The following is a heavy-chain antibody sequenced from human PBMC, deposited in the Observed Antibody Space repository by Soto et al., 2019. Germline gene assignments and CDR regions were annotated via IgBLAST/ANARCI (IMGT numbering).Heavy chain of an antibody. V-gene: IGHV3-9*01. Sequence: PGGSLRLSCAASGFTFDDYAMHWVRQAPGKGLEWVSGISWNSGSIGYADSVKGRFTISRDNAKNSLYLQMNSLRAEDTALYYCAKGLELRLAGAFDIWGQGTMVTVSS. CDR2: ISWNSGSI. CDR3: AKGLELRLAGAFDI. J-gene: IGHJ3*02. D-gene: IGHD1-7*01. CDR1: GFTFDDYA.